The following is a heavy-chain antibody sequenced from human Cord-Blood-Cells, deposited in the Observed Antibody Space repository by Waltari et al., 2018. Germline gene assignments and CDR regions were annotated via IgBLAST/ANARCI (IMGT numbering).Heavy chain of an antibody. V-gene: IGHV3-21*01. CDR3: ARDPYEGVVVVVAATLDY. Sequence: EVQLVESGGGLVKPGGSLRLSCAASGFTFSSYSMNWVRQAPGKGLEWVSSISSSSSYIYYADSVKGRFTNSRDNAKNSLYLQMNSLRAEDTAVYYCARDPYEGVVVVVAATLDYWGQGTLVTVSS. CDR1: GFTFSSYS. CDR2: ISSSSSYI. J-gene: IGHJ4*02. D-gene: IGHD2-15*01.